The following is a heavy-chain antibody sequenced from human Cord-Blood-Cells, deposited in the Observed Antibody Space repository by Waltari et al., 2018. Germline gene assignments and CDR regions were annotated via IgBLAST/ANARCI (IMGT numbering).Heavy chain of an antibody. V-gene: IGHV4-31*03. CDR2: IYYSGST. D-gene: IGHD3-10*01. CDR3: ASAYYYGSGSYAFDI. Sequence: QVQLQESGPGLVKPSQTLSLTCPVSGGSISSGGYSWSWIRQHPGKGLEWIGYIYYSGSTYYNPSLKSRVTISVDTSKNQFSLKLSSVTAADTAVYYCASAYYYGSGSYAFDIWGQGTMVTVSS. CDR1: GGSISSGGYS. J-gene: IGHJ3*02.